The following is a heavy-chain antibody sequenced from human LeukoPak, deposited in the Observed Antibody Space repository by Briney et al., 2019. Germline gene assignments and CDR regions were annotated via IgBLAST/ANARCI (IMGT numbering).Heavy chain of an antibody. D-gene: IGHD6-6*01. J-gene: IGHJ4*02. CDR2: ISAYNGNT. V-gene: IGHV1-18*01. CDR1: GYIFTNYG. CDR3: ARGPSSVPTRQDF. Sequence: ASVKVSCKASGYIFTNYGISWVRQAPGQGLEWMGWISAYNGNTNYAQKVQGRVTMTTDTSTSTAYMELRSLRSDDTAVFYCARGPSSVPTRQDFWGQGTLVTVSS.